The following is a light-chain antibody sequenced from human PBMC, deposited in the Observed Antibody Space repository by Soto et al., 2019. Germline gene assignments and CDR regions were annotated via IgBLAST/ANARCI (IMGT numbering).Light chain of an antibody. J-gene: IGKJ2*01. V-gene: IGKV3-15*01. CDR2: AAS. Sequence: EIVMTQSPATPSVSPGERATLSCRASQSVSSNLAWYQQKPGQAPRLLIYAASTRATGIPVRFSGSGSGTEFTLTISSLQSEDFALYYCQQYNNWPYTFGQGTKLEIK. CDR1: QSVSSN. CDR3: QQYNNWPYT.